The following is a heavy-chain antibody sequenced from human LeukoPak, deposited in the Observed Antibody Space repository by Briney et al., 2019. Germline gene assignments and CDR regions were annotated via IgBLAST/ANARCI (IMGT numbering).Heavy chain of an antibody. CDR3: AKDVYSDSSGIAY. D-gene: IGHD3-22*01. Sequence: GGSLRLSCAASGFTFSSYGMHWVRQAPGKGLEWVAVIWYDGSNKYYADSVKGRFTITRDNSKNTQYLQMNSLRAEDTAVYYCAKDVYSDSSGIAYWGQGTLVTVSS. J-gene: IGHJ4*02. V-gene: IGHV3-33*06. CDR2: IWYDGSNK. CDR1: GFTFSSYG.